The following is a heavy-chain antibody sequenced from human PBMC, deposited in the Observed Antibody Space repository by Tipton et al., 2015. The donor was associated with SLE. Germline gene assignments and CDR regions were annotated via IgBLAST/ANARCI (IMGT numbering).Heavy chain of an antibody. CDR3: ARDGGPDCSGGRCSSTY. D-gene: IGHD2-15*01. CDR1: GFTFSDFY. Sequence: SLRLSCAASGFTFSDFYMSWIRQAPGKGLEWVSYISSSSSYTNYADSVKGRFTISRDNAKNSLYLQMNSLRAEDTAIYYCARDGGPDCSGGRCSSTYWGQGTLVTVSS. CDR2: ISSSSSYT. J-gene: IGHJ4*02. V-gene: IGHV3-11*06.